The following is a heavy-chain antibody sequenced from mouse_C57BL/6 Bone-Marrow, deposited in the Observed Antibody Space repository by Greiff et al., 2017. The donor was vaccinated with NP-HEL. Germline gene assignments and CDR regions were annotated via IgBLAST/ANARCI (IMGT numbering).Heavy chain of an antibody. Sequence: EVKLQESGGGLVQPGGSLKLSCAASGFTFSDYGMAWVRQAPRKGPEWVAFISNLAYSIYYADTVTGRFTIARENAKNTLYLEMSSLRSEDTAMYYCARRDSLWYFDVWGTGTTVTVSS. D-gene: IGHD6-2*01. J-gene: IGHJ1*03. CDR2: ISNLAYSI. CDR3: ARRDSLWYFDV. V-gene: IGHV5-15*04. CDR1: GFTFSDYG.